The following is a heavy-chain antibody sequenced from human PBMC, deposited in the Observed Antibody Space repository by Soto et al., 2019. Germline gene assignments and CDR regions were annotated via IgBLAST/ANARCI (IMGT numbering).Heavy chain of an antibody. V-gene: IGHV1-8*01. CDR1: GYTFTSYD. J-gene: IGHJ6*03. D-gene: IGHD3-9*01. CDR3: ARGRVLTICCLDPPVYYYYMDV. Sequence: QVQLVQSGAEVKKPGASVKVSCKASGYTFTSYDINWVRQATGQGLEWMGWMNPNSGNTGYAQKFQGRVTMTRNTSISTAYMELSSLRSEDTAVYYCARGRVLTICCLDPPVYYYYMDVWGKGTTVTVSS. CDR2: MNPNSGNT.